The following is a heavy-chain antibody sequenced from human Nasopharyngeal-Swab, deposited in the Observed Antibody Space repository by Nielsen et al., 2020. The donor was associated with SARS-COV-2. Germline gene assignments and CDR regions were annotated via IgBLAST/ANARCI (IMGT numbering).Heavy chain of an antibody. D-gene: IGHD3-9*01. CDR2: IYPGDYDT. V-gene: IGHV5-51*01. Sequence: GESLKISCKGSGYSFTSYCIGWVRQMPGKGLEWMGIIYPGDYDTRYSPSFQGQVTISAEKSISTAYHQWSRLKASDTAMYYCARGLRYIVWQPYFDYWGQGTLVTVSS. CDR3: ARGLRYIVWQPYFDY. J-gene: IGHJ4*02. CDR1: GYSFTSYC.